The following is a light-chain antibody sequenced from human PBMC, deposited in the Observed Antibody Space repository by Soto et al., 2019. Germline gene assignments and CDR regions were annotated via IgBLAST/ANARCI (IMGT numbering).Light chain of an antibody. CDR2: GNS. Sequence: QSVLTQPPSVSGAPGQRVTISCTGSSSNIGAGYDVHWYQQLPGTAPKLLIYGNSNRPSGVPDRFSGSKSGTSASLAITGLQAEDEADYYCQSYDSSLSGLWVFGEGTKLTVL. CDR1: SSNIGAGYD. V-gene: IGLV1-40*01. J-gene: IGLJ3*02. CDR3: QSYDSSLSGLWV.